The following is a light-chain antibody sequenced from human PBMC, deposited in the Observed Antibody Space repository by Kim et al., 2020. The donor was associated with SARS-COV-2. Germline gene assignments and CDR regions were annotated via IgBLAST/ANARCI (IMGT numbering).Light chain of an antibody. CDR3: ASWEGSLNFLL. CDR1: SGDISGCYS. CDR2: GIN. Sequence: QSRHIFCTSGSGDISGCYSVTWYQQYPGKAPKLIIYGINKRPSGVPDRFSGSKSGNTASLTITRLQAEDEADYFCASWEGSLNFLLFGGGTKLTVL. J-gene: IGLJ3*02. V-gene: IGLV2-8*01.